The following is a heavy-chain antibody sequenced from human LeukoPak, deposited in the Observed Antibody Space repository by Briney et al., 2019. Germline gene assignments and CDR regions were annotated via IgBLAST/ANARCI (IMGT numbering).Heavy chain of an antibody. V-gene: IGHV4-39*01. D-gene: IGHD4-17*01. Sequence: SETLSLTCSVFGGSISTTTYYWVWIRPPPGRGLECIASIHYTGRAYYNPSLRSRVTISADTSKNHFSLKMSSVTAADTAVYYCARHFDNGDYKKTFDIWGQGTMVTVSS. CDR2: IHYTGRA. CDR3: ARHFDNGDYKKTFDI. CDR1: GGSISTTTYY. J-gene: IGHJ3*02.